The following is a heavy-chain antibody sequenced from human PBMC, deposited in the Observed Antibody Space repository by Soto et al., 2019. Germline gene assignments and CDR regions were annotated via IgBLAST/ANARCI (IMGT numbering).Heavy chain of an antibody. V-gene: IGHV3-30-3*01. D-gene: IGHD3-22*01. CDR3: ARDLSRGITMIALEIHY. J-gene: IGHJ4*02. Sequence: SLRLSCATSGFTFNTYAMHWVRQAPGKGPELVAIISYDGSNKYYADSVKGRFTISRDNPKNTVYLEMSSLRPEDTAVYYCARDLSRGITMIALEIHYWGQGTLVTVSS. CDR1: GFTFNTYA. CDR2: ISYDGSNK.